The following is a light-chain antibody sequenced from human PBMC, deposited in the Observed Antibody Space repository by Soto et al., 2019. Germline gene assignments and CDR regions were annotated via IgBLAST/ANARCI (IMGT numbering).Light chain of an antibody. CDR1: QSVSSSY. J-gene: IGKJ1*01. V-gene: IGKV3-20*01. CDR2: GAS. Sequence: EIVLPQSPGTLSLSPGERATLSCRASQSVSSSYLAWYQQKPGQAPRLLIYGASSRATGIPDRFSGSGSGTDFTLPISRLEPEDFAVFYCQQYGSSLWPFGQGPKV. CDR3: QQYGSSLWP.